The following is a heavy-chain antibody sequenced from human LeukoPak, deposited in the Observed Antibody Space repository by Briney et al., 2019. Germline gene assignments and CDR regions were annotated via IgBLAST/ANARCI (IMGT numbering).Heavy chain of an antibody. J-gene: IGHJ4*02. D-gene: IGHD4/OR15-4a*01. CDR3: ASGADTDYFDH. Sequence: SETLSLTCTVSGGSISSYYWNWIRQPPGKGLEWIGYIYYNGRTNYNPSLKSRVTISVDTSKNQFSLKLSSVTAADTAVYYCASGADTDYFDHWGQGTLATVSS. CDR1: GGSISSYY. CDR2: IYYNGRT. V-gene: IGHV4-59*01.